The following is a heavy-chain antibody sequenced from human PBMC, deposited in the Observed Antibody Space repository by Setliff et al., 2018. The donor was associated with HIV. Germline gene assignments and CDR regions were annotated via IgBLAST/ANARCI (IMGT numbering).Heavy chain of an antibody. Sequence: SETLSLTCTVSGGSINSYYWSWIRQPAGKGLEWIGRIYTTGSTNYNPSLKSRVTMSIDTSKNQFSLKMTSVTAADTAVYYCARVFVDTAVLRVLEYYFDSWGRGTLVTVSS. CDR3: ARVFVDTAVLRVLEYYFDS. V-gene: IGHV4-4*07. CDR1: GGSINSYY. D-gene: IGHD5-18*01. CDR2: IYTTGST. J-gene: IGHJ4*02.